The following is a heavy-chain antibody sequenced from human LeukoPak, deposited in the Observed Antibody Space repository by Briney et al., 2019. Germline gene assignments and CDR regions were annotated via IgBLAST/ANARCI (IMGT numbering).Heavy chain of an antibody. CDR2: ISSSSNTI. J-gene: IGHJ6*03. D-gene: IGHD3-3*01. CDR1: GFTFSSYN. V-gene: IGHV3-48*01. CDR3: ARALGLYDFWSGGYYYYMDV. Sequence: PGGSLRLSCAASGFTFSSYNMYWVRQAPGKGLEWVSYISSSSNTIYYADSVKGRFTISRDNAKNSLYLQMNSLRAEDTAVYYCARALGLYDFWSGGYYYYMDVWGKGTTVTVSS.